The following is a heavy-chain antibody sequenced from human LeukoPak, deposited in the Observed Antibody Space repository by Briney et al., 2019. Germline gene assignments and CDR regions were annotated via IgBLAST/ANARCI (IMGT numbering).Heavy chain of an antibody. J-gene: IGHJ5*02. CDR2: IDPSDSYT. V-gene: IGHV5-10-1*01. Sequence: GESLQISCKGSGYSFTSYWISWVRQMPGKGLEWMGRIDPSDSYTNYSPSFQGHVTISADKSISTAYLQWSSLKASDTAMYYCASYYGSGSYFEVNWFDPWGQGTLVTVSS. CDR1: GYSFTSYW. D-gene: IGHD3-10*01. CDR3: ASYYGSGSYFEVNWFDP.